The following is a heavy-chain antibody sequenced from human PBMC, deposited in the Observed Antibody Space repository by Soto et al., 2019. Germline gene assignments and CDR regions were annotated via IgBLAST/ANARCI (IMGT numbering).Heavy chain of an antibody. D-gene: IGHD4-17*01. Sequence: GGSLRLSCAASGFTFSSYSMNWVRQAPGKGLEWVSYISSSSSTIYYADSVKGRFTISRDNAKNSLYLQMNSLRDEDTAVYYCARTMTTVVHDAFDIWGQGTMVTVSS. CDR3: ARTMTTVVHDAFDI. CDR2: ISSSSSTI. J-gene: IGHJ3*02. CDR1: GFTFSSYS. V-gene: IGHV3-48*02.